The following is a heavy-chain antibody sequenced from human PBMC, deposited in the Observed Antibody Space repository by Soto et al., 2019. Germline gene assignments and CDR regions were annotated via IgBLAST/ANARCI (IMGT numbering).Heavy chain of an antibody. D-gene: IGHD4-17*01. CDR2: LYYSGST. CDR3: ASSTTGRWFDP. Sequence: QVQLQESGPGLVKPSQTLSLTCTVSGGSISSGGYYWSWIRQHPGKGLEWIGYLYYSGSTYYNPSRKSRVTISVDTAKNQFSLKLSSVTAADTAVYYCASSTTGRWFDPWGQGTLVTVSS. CDR1: GGSISSGGYY. V-gene: IGHV4-31*03. J-gene: IGHJ5*02.